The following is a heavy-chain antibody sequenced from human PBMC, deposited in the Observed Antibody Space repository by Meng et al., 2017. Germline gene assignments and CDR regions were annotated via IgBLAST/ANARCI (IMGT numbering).Heavy chain of an antibody. CDR1: GGSFSGYY. Sequence: QVQLQQWGAGLWKPSETLSLTCAVYGGSFSGYYWSWIRQPPGKGLEWIGEINHSGSTNYSPSLKSRVTISVDTSKNQFSLKLSSVTAADTAVYYCARGRSIVATMVAWFDPWGQGTLVTVSS. J-gene: IGHJ5*02. CDR2: INHSGST. V-gene: IGHV4-34*01. CDR3: ARGRSIVATMVAWFDP. D-gene: IGHD5-12*01.